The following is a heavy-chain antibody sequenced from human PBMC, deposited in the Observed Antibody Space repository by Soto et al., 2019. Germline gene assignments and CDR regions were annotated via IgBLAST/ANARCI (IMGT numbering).Heavy chain of an antibody. D-gene: IGHD3-10*01. CDR2: VSVPSGDT. CDR1: GYSFSSVG. Sequence: GASVKVSCKASGYSFSSVGISWVRQAPGQGLEWVGWVSVPSGDTGSAQKLQGRVTMTTDTSTSTAYMEVRSLRSDDTAVYYCAREGAPYYYGSGSYYPTYYYYYGMDVWGQGTTVTVSS. CDR3: AREGAPYYYGSGSYYPTYYYYYGMDV. V-gene: IGHV1-18*01. J-gene: IGHJ6*02.